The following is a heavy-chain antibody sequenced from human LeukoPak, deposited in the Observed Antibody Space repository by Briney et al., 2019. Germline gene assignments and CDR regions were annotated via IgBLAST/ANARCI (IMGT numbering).Heavy chain of an antibody. D-gene: IGHD3-10*01. CDR3: AREARFGELLHWFDP. J-gene: IGHJ5*02. CDR2: IYYSGST. Sequence: SETLSLTCAVSGGSISSSNWWSWVRQPPGKGLEWIGYIYYSGSTNYNPSLKSRVTISVDTSKNQFSLKLSSVTAADTAVYYCAREARFGELLHWFDPWGQGTLVTVSS. V-gene: IGHV4-4*02. CDR1: GGSISSSNW.